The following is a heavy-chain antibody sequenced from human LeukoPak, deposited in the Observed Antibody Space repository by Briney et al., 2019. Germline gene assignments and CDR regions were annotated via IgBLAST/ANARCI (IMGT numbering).Heavy chain of an antibody. CDR2: IIPIFGTA. V-gene: IGHV1-69*01. CDR3: ARFTAMVKLGYFDY. CDR1: GGTFSSYA. D-gene: IGHD5-18*01. J-gene: IGHJ4*02. Sequence: SVKVSCKASGGTFSSYAISWVRQAPGQGLEWMGGIIPIFGTANYAQKFQGRVTITADESTSTAYMELSSLRSEDTAVYYCARFTAMVKLGYFDYWGQGTLVTVSS.